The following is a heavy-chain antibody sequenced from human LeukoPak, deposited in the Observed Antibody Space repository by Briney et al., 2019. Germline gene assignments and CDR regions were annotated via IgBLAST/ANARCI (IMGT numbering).Heavy chain of an antibody. J-gene: IGHJ5*02. CDR2: ISSSSSTI. Sequence: GGSLRLSCAASGFTFSSYSMNWVRQAPGKGLEWVSYISSSSSTIYYADSVKGRFTISRDNAKNSLYLQMNSLRAEDTAVYYCARDARLLWFGELRPHWFDPWGQGTLVTVSS. CDR1: GFTFSSYS. CDR3: ARDARLLWFGELRPHWFDP. V-gene: IGHV3-48*04. D-gene: IGHD3-10*01.